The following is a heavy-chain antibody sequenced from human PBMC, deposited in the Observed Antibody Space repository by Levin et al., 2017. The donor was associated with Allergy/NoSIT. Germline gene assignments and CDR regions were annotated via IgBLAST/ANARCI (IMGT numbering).Heavy chain of an antibody. CDR2: IYLSGST. V-gene: IGHV4-30-2*01. CDR3: ARVAGYGYGYYFDY. J-gene: IGHJ4*02. Sequence: SETLSLTCAVSGGSISSGGYSWSWIRQPPGKGLEWIGNIYLSGSTNDNPSLKSRVTMSVDRSKNQFSLKLSYVTAAATAVYYCARVAGYGYGYYFDYWGPGTLVTVSS. CDR1: GGSISSGGYS. D-gene: IGHD5-18*01.